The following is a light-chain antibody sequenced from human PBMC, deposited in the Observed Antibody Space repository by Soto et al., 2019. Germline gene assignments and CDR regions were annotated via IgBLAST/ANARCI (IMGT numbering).Light chain of an antibody. J-gene: IGKJ5*01. V-gene: IGKV3-20*01. CDR3: QQFDDSVT. Sequence: EIVLTQSPGTLSLSPGERATLSCRASHSVSRTYLAWYQQKPGQAPRLLMYGASDRATGTPGRFSGSGSGTDFTLTISGLDPEDSAVYYCQQFDDSVTFGQGTRLDIK. CDR2: GAS. CDR1: HSVSRTY.